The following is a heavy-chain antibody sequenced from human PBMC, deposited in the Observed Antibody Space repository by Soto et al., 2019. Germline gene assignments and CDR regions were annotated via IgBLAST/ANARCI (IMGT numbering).Heavy chain of an antibody. J-gene: IGHJ4*02. D-gene: IGHD5-18*01. Sequence: SETLSLTCAVYGGSFSGYYWSWIRQPPGKGLEWIGEINHSGSTNYNPSLKSRVTISVDTSKNQFSLKLSSVTAADTAVYYCERDEIIGYRYGYGVTSFDYWGQGTLVTVSS. CDR3: ERDEIIGYRYGYGVTSFDY. CDR1: GGSFSGYY. V-gene: IGHV4-34*01. CDR2: INHSGST.